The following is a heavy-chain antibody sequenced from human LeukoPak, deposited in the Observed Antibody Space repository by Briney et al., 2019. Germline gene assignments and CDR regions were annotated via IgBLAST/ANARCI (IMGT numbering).Heavy chain of an antibody. V-gene: IGHV4-61*01. CDR3: ARGYDIDV. CDR1: GGSVSSGSYY. CDR2: IYYTGST. J-gene: IGHJ6*02. Sequence: PSETLSLTCTVSGGSVSSGSYYWSWIRQPPGKGLGWIGFIYYTGSTNYNPSLKSRVTISVDTSKNQFSLRMSSVSAADTAVYYCARGYDIDVWGQGTTVTVSS.